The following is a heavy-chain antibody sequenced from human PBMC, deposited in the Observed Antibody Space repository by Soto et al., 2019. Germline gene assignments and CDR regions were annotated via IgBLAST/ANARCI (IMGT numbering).Heavy chain of an antibody. CDR2: IEGNGRTT. V-gene: IGHV3-23*01. Sequence: EVQLLESGGDLVQPGGSLRLSCATSGFTFSTYGMSWVRQAPGKGLQWVSGIEGNGRTTSYVDSVKGRFTTSRDNFRNTLYLQMNSLAAEDTAIYYCAKSLFGGHFWGQGTLVTVSS. CDR3: AKSLFGGHF. D-gene: IGHD2-15*01. J-gene: IGHJ4*02. CDR1: GFTFSTYG.